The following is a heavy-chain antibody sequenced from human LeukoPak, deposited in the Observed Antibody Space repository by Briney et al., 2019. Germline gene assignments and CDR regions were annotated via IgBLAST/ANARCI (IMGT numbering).Heavy chain of an antibody. V-gene: IGHV3-48*04. CDR1: RFTFSNYG. D-gene: IGHD2-15*01. CDR2: INSRSSTI. J-gene: IGHJ3*02. CDR3: ARDKEIGYCSGGSCYSDAFDI. Sequence: GGSLRLSCAASRFTFSNYGVNWVRQAPGKGLEWVSYINSRSSTIYYADSVKGRFTISRDNAKNSLYLQMNSLRAEDTAVYYCARDKEIGYCSGGSCYSDAFDIWGQGTMVTVSS.